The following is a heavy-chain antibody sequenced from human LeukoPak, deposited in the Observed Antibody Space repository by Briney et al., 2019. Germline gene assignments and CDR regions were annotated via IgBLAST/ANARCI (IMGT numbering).Heavy chain of an antibody. CDR2: IYHSGST. Sequence: PSETLSLTCAVSGGSISSGGYSLSWIRQPPGKGLEWIGCIYHSGSTYYNPSLKSRVTISVGRSKNQFSLKVSSVTAADTAVYYCARDATASDYGDAFDIWGQGTMVTVSS. CDR1: GGSISSGGYS. D-gene: IGHD4-17*01. J-gene: IGHJ3*02. CDR3: ARDATASDYGDAFDI. V-gene: IGHV4-30-2*01.